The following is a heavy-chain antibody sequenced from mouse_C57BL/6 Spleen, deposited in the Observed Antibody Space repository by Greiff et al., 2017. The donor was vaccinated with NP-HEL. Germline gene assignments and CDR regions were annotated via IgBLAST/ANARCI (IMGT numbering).Heavy chain of an antibody. V-gene: IGHV1-26*01. CDR1: GYTFTDYY. J-gene: IGHJ2*01. CDR3: ARGTAQATAFDY. Sequence: VQLKQSGPELVKPGASVKISCKASGYTFTDYYMNWVKQSHGKSLEWIGDINPNNGGTSYNQKFKGKATLTVDKSSSTAYMELRSLTSEDSAVYYCARGTAQATAFDYWGQGTTLTVSS. D-gene: IGHD3-2*02. CDR2: INPNNGGT.